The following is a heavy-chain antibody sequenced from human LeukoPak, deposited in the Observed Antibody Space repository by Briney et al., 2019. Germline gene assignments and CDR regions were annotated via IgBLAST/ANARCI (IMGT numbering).Heavy chain of an antibody. D-gene: IGHD4-23*01. CDR3: ARPHGGNSYAFDI. V-gene: IGHV4-61*09. CDR2: INNSGST. Sequence: SQTLSLTCTVSGGSINSGSYCWSWIRQPAGKGLEWIGEINNSGSTNYKPSLKSRVTISVDTSKNQFSLKLSSVTAADTAVYYCARPHGGNSYAFDIWGQGTMVTVSS. CDR1: GGSINSGSYC. J-gene: IGHJ3*02.